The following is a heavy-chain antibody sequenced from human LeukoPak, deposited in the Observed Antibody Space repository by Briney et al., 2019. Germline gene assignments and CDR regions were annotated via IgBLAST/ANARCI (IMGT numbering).Heavy chain of an antibody. J-gene: IGHJ5*02. D-gene: IGHD6-13*01. Sequence: PGGSLRLSCAASGFTFSSYSMNWVRQAPGKGLEWVSSISSSSSFIYYADSVKGRFTISRDNAKNSLYLQMNSLRAEDTAVCYCAREKVAAGTGWFDPWGQGTVVTVSS. V-gene: IGHV3-21*01. CDR3: AREKVAAGTGWFDP. CDR2: ISSSSSFI. CDR1: GFTFSSYS.